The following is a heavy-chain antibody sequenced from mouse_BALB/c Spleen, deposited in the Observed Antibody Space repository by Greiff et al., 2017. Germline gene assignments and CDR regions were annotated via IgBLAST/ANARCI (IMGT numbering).Heavy chain of an antibody. Sequence: EVKLMESGGDLVKPGGSLKLSCAASGFTFSSYGMSWVRQTPDKRLEWVATISSGGSYTYYPDSVKGRFTISRDNAKNTLYLQMSSLKSEDTAMYYCARHGDVAWFAYWGQGTLVTVSA. D-gene: IGHD3-3*01. CDR3: ARHGDVAWFAY. J-gene: IGHJ3*01. CDR1: GFTFSSYG. CDR2: ISSGGSYT. V-gene: IGHV5-6*01.